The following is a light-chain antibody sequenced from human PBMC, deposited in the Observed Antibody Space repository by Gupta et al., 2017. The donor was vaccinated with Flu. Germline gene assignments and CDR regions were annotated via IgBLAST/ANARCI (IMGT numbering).Light chain of an antibody. CDR2: WAS. CDR1: QSVLYSSNNKNY. CDR3: QQYYSLPIT. Sequence: DIVMTQSPDSLAVSLGERATINCKSSQSVLYSSNNKNYLAWYQQKPGQPPKLLIYWASTRESGVPDRISASGSGTDFTLTISSLRAEDVALYYCQQYYSLPITFGQGTRLEIK. J-gene: IGKJ5*01. V-gene: IGKV4-1*01.